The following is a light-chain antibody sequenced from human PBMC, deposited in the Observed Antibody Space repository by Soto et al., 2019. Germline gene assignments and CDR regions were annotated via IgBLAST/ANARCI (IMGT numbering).Light chain of an antibody. Sequence: EFIFSHSPSPVPYSTAETPTLSCPASRISKTFYFGWYQQKPGQSPRLLIFGVYSMATGTPDRFSGSGSGTDFTLTISRLEPEDSAVYYCQLYGSSLITFGQGTRLEIK. V-gene: IGKV3-20*01. CDR2: GVY. CDR1: RISKTFY. J-gene: IGKJ5*01. CDR3: QLYGSSLIT.